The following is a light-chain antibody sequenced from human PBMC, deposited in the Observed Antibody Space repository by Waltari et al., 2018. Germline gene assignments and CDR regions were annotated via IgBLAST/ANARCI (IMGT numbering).Light chain of an antibody. CDR3: SSYTSSSTLVV. J-gene: IGLJ2*01. CDR2: EVS. V-gene: IGLV2-14*01. Sequence: QSALTQPASVSGSPGQSITISCTGTSSDVGGYNYVSWYQQHPGKAPKLMFYEVSDRPPGVSTRFSGAKSGNTASLTISGLQAEDEADYYCSSYTSSSTLVVFGGGTKLTVL. CDR1: SSDVGGYNY.